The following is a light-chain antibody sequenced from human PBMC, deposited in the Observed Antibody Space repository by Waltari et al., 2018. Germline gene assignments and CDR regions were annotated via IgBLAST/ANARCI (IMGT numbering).Light chain of an antibody. V-gene: IGKV4-1*01. J-gene: IGKJ2*03. Sequence: IVMTQSPASLAVSLGERATINCRANQSVFFSSTNKNYGAWYQQRPGQPPRLLLSWASIRESGVPERVVGSGSGTDFTRTINSLQAEDVALYYCQHYYRTPYSFGQGTKLEIK. CDR3: QHYYRTPYS. CDR2: WAS. CDR1: QSVFFSSTNKNY.